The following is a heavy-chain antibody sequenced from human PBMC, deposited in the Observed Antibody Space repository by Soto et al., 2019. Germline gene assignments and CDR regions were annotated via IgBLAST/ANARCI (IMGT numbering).Heavy chain of an antibody. J-gene: IGHJ6*02. Sequence: GGSLRLSCSASGFIFSSSAMNWVRQAPGKGLEWVSAISGSGGSIYYADSVKGRFTISRDDSKNSLYLQMNSLQTEDTAVYYCTRGSSRFQDPYYYYALDVWGQGTTVTVSS. D-gene: IGHD6-13*01. V-gene: IGHV3-23*01. CDR3: TRGSSRFQDPYYYYALDV. CDR2: ISGSGGSI. CDR1: GFIFSSSA.